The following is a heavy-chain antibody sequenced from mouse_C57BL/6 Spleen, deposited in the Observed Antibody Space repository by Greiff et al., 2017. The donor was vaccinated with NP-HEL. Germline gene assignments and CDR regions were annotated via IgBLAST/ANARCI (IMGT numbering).Heavy chain of an antibody. V-gene: IGHV1-82*01. J-gene: IGHJ4*01. Sequence: VQLQQSGPELVKPGASVKISCKASGYAFSSSWMNWVKQRPGTGLEWIGRIYPGDGDTNYNGKFKGKATLTADKSSSTAYMQLSSLTSEDSAVYFCARSVTTVVGGAMDYWGQGTSVTVSS. D-gene: IGHD1-1*01. CDR2: IYPGDGDT. CDR3: ARSVTTVVGGAMDY. CDR1: GYAFSSSW.